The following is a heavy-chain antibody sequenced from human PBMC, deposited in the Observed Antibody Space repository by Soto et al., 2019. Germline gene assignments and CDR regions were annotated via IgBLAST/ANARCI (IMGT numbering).Heavy chain of an antibody. CDR3: ARHKGEGPITMIVN. CDR2: IYYSGST. D-gene: IGHD3-22*01. J-gene: IGHJ4*02. V-gene: IGHV4-59*08. Sequence: SETLSLTCTVSGGSISSYYWSWIRQPPGKGLEWIGYIYYSGSTNYNPSLKSRVTISVDTSKNQFSLKLSSVTAADTAVYYCARHKGEGPITMIVNWGQGTLVTVSS. CDR1: GGSISSYY.